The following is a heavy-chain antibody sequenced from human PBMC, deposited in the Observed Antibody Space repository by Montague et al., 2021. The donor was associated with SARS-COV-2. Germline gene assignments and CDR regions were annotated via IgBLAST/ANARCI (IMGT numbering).Heavy chain of an antibody. D-gene: IGHD2-2*01. J-gene: IGHJ6*01. V-gene: IGHV4-59*01. CDR2: INYSGSA. Sequence: SETLSLTCTVYGGSISSYYWNWIRQSPGKGLEWIGYINYSGSANYNPSLKSRVTISVDTSKNQLSLNLSSVTAADTAVYYCARRGVVVIPAVVEYYYGMDVGGPRTKGTVS. CDR1: GGSISSYY. CDR3: ARRGVVVIPAVVEYYYGMDV.